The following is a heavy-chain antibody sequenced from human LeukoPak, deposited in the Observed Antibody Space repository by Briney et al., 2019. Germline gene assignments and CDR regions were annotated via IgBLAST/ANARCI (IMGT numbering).Heavy chain of an antibody. Sequence: SETLSLTCAVYGGSFSGYYWSWIRQPPGKGLEWIGEINHSGSTNYNPSLKSRVTISVDTSKNQFSLKLSSVTAADTAVYYCARARSKVGYSSSWYVIRHPAEGYDYWGQGTLVTVSS. D-gene: IGHD6-13*01. J-gene: IGHJ4*02. CDR1: GGSFSGYY. CDR3: ARARSKVGYSSSWYVIRHPAEGYDY. V-gene: IGHV4-34*01. CDR2: INHSGST.